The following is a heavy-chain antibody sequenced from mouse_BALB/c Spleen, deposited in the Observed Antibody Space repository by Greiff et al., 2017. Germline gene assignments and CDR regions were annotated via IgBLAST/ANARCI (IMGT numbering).Heavy chain of an antibody. V-gene: IGHV5-4*02. CDR1: GFTFSDYY. D-gene: IGHD2-10*01. CDR3: ARAYRCYAMDY. CDR2: ISDGGSYT. J-gene: IGHJ4*01. Sequence: EVKLVESGGGLVKPGGSLKLSCAASGFTFSDYYMYWVRQTPEKRLEWVATISDGGSYTYYPYSVKGRFTISRDNAKNNLYLQMSSLKTEDTAMYYCARAYRCYAMDYWGQGTSVTVSS.